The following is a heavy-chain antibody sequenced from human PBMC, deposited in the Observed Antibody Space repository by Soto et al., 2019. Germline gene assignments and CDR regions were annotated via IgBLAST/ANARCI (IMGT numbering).Heavy chain of an antibody. CDR3: AKVAGITLFGVEYNWFDP. Sequence: PXESLRLSCAASGFTFSSYPMSWVRQAPGKGLEWVSAISGSGGSTYYADSVKGRFTISRDNSKNTLYLQMNSLRAEDTAVYYCAKVAGITLFGVEYNWFDPWGQGTLVTVSS. CDR1: GFTFSSYP. J-gene: IGHJ5*02. V-gene: IGHV3-23*01. CDR2: ISGSGGST. D-gene: IGHD3-3*01.